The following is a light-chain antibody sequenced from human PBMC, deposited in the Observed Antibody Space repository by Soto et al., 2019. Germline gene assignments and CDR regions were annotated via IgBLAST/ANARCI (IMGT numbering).Light chain of an antibody. CDR2: EVT. CDR1: TSDVGRYNY. CDR3: CSYAGSYFYV. Sequence: QSALTQPASVSGSPGQSITISCAGTTSDVGRYNYVSWYQHHPGKAPKLMIYEVTNRPSGVSNRFSGSKSGNTASLTISGLQAEDEADYYCCSYAGSYFYVFGTGTKVTVL. J-gene: IGLJ1*01. V-gene: IGLV2-14*01.